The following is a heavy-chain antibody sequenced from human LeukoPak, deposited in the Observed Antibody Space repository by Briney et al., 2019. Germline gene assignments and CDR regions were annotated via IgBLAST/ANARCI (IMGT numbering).Heavy chain of an antibody. J-gene: IGHJ3*01. CDR3: GRGDDAFDF. CDR1: GYTFTNYA. V-gene: IGHV1-3*04. Sequence: EASVKVSCKASGYTFTNYAMHWVRQAPGQRLEWMGWINTGNGNPKYLQKFQGRVTMNTDTSTSTVYMDLRSLRSDDTAVYYCGRGDDAFDFWGQGTMVTVSS. CDR2: INTGNGNP.